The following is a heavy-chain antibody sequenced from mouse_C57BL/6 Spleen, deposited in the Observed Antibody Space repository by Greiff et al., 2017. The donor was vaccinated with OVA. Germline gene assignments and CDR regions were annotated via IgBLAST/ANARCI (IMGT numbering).Heavy chain of an antibody. V-gene: IGHV5-9-1*02. CDR1: GFTFSSYA. J-gene: IGHJ3*01. D-gene: IGHD6-1*01. CDR3: TRDGGSPGCAY. CDR2: ISSGGDYI. Sequence: VKLVESGEGLVKPGGSLKLSCAASGFTFSSYAMSWVRQTPEKRLEWVAYISSGGDYIYYADTVKGRFTISRDNARNTLYLQMSSLKSEDTAMYYCTRDGGSPGCAYWGQGTLVTVSA.